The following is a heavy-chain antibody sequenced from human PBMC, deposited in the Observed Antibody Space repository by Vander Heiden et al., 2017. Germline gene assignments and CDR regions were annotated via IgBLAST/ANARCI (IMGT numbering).Heavy chain of an antibody. CDR2: IIPIFGTA. V-gene: IGHV1-69*01. Sequence: QVQLVQSGAEVQKPGSSVKVSCTPSGGTFSSYALSWARQAPGQGLEWMGGIIPIFGTANYAQKFQGRVTITADESTSTAYMELSSLRSEDTAVYYCARGVAVAGKGYFDLWGRGTLVTVSS. J-gene: IGHJ2*01. CDR1: GGTFSSYA. CDR3: ARGVAVAGKGYFDL. D-gene: IGHD6-19*01.